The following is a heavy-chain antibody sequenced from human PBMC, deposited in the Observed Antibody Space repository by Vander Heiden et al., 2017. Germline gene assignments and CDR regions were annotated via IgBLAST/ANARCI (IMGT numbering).Heavy chain of an antibody. Sequence: QVQLVQSGAEVKKPGASVKVSCKASGYTFTSYGISWVRQAPGQGLEWMGWISAYNGNTNYAQKLQGRVTMTTDTSTSTAYMELRSLRSDDTAVYYCARDLVGQYQLLLGAGMDVWGQGTTVTVSS. J-gene: IGHJ6*02. CDR3: ARDLVGQYQLLLGAGMDV. CDR1: GYTFTSYG. V-gene: IGHV1-18*01. D-gene: IGHD2-2*01. CDR2: ISAYNGNT.